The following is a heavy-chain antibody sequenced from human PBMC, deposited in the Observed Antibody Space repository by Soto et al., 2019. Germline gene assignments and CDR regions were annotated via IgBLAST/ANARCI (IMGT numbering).Heavy chain of an antibody. D-gene: IGHD1-26*01. Sequence: GGSLRLSCAASGFTFSSYAMTWVRQAPGKGLEWVSGISGSGGGTYYADSVKGRFTISRDNSKSTLYLQMSSLRAEDTAVYYCARVSLGATTITDYYYYGMDVWGQGTTVTVSS. CDR3: ARVSLGATTITDYYYYGMDV. CDR1: GFTFSSYA. CDR2: ISGSGGGT. J-gene: IGHJ6*02. V-gene: IGHV3-23*01.